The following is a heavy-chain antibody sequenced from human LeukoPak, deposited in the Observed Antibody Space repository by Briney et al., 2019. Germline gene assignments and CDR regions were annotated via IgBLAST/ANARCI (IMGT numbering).Heavy chain of an antibody. CDR1: GFSFSGHW. V-gene: IGHV3-74*01. D-gene: IGHD6-6*01. J-gene: IGHJ4*02. CDR2: ISPTGSTT. Sequence: PGGSPRLSCTASGFSFSGHWMHWARQLPGKGLVWVSRISPTGSTTSYADSVKGRFTVSRDNAKNTLYLQVNNLRAEDTAVYYCARGPNSNWSGLDFWGQGTLLTVSS. CDR3: ARGPNSNWSGLDF.